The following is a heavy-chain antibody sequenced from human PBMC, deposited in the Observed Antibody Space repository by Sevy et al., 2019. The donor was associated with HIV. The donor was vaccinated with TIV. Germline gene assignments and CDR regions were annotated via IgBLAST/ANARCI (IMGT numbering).Heavy chain of an antibody. D-gene: IGHD3-3*01. CDR1: GGSISSYY. V-gene: IGHV4-59*01. Sequence: SETLSLTCTVSGGSISSYYWSWIRQPPGKGLEWIGYIYYSGSTNYNPSLKSRVTISVDTSKNQFSLKLSSVTAADKAVYYCARGMGYDFWSGYSLYYGMDVWGQGTTVTVSS. CDR2: IYYSGST. CDR3: ARGMGYDFWSGYSLYYGMDV. J-gene: IGHJ6*02.